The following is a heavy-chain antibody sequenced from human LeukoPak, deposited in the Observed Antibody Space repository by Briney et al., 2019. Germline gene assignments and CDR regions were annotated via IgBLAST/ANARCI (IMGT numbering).Heavy chain of an antibody. D-gene: IGHD2-15*01. CDR2: MCYSGTT. CDR3: ARHRVVVALEWYFDL. V-gene: IGHV4-59*08. CDR1: GCSINSFY. Sequence: AETLSLTCSVSGCSINSFYWSWIRQPPGKGLEWIGYMCYSGTTNYNPSLESRVSISLDMSKNQVSLKLSSVTAADTAVYYCARHRVVVALEWYFDLWGRGTLVTVSS. J-gene: IGHJ2*01.